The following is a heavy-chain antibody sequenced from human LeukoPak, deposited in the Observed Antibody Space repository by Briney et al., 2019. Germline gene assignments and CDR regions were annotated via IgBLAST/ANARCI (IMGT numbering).Heavy chain of an antibody. V-gene: IGHV3-30*02. D-gene: IGHD1-26*01. CDR2: IRYDGSNK. Sequence: GGSLRLSCAASGFTFSSYGMHWVRQAPGKGLEWVAFIRYDGSNKYCADSVKGRFTISRDNSKNTLYLQMDSLRAEDTAVYYCAKDRQWELSEGFYFDYWGQGTLVTVSS. CDR3: AKDRQWELSEGFYFDY. J-gene: IGHJ4*02. CDR1: GFTFSSYG.